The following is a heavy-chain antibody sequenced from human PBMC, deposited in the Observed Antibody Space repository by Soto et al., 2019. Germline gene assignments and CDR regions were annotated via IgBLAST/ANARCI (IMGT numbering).Heavy chain of an antibody. D-gene: IGHD3-22*01. CDR3: ARAEWRNYYDSSGYSFDY. CDR2: IIPIFGTA. CDR1: GGTFSSYA. J-gene: IGHJ4*02. V-gene: IGHV1-69*12. Sequence: QVQLVQSGAEVKKPGSSVKVSCKASGGTFSSYAISWVRQAPGQGLEWMGGIIPIFGTANYAQKFQGRVTITADESTSTDYMELSSLRSEDTGVYYCARAEWRNYYDSSGYSFDYWGQGTLVTVSS.